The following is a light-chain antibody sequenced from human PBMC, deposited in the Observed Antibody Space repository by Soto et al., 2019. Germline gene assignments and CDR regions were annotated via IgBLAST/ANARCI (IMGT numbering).Light chain of an antibody. Sequence: DLQMTQSPSSLSASVGDRVTITCRASQSISNYLNWYQQRPGKAPNLLIYAASSMISGVPSRFSGSGSGTDFTLTITSLRPEDFATYYCQQSYHTSWTFGQGTKVEI. J-gene: IGKJ1*01. CDR3: QQSYHTSWT. V-gene: IGKV1-39*01. CDR1: QSISNY. CDR2: AAS.